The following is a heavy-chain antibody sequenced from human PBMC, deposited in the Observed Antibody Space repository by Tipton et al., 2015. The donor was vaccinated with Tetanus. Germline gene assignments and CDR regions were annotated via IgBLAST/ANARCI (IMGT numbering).Heavy chain of an antibody. D-gene: IGHD3-9*01. V-gene: IGHV3-33*03. Sequence: SLRLSCVASGFSFSRYGMHWVRQAPGKGLEWVALIWHDGSKKYYVESTKGRFTISRDNSENTLYLDINTLRAEDTATYYCARAPYFDFLTESYNGYFCGLDVWGQGTTVTVSS. J-gene: IGHJ6*02. CDR2: IWHDGSKK. CDR1: GFSFSRYG. CDR3: ARAPYFDFLTESYNGYFCGLDV.